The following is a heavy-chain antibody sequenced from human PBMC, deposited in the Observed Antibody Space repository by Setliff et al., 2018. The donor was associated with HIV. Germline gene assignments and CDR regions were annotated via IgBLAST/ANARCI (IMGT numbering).Heavy chain of an antibody. CDR3: ARRSPGGGYYMDV. D-gene: IGHD3-16*01. V-gene: IGHV4-4*09. CDR2: IYSSGST. CDR1: GGSISSYY. Sequence: SETLSLTCTVSGGSISSYYWSWIRQPPGKGLEWLGHIYSSGSTNYNPSLKRRVTISVDTSKNQFSLKLYSVTAADTAVYYCARRSPGGGYYMDVWGKGTTVTVSS. J-gene: IGHJ6*03.